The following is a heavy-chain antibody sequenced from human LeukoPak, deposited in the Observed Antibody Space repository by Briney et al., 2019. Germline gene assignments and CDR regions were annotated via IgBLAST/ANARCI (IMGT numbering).Heavy chain of an antibody. CDR2: ISATGGSA. V-gene: IGHV3-23*01. D-gene: IGHD3-3*01. CDR1: GFTFSNYA. J-gene: IGHJ4*02. CDR3: AKGPYDFWSGPYYFDY. Sequence: GGSLRLSCAASGFTFSNYAMSWVRQAPGKGLEWVSVISATGGSAYYADSVKGRFTISRDNSKNTLYLQMNSLRAEDTAVYYCAKGPYDFWSGPYYFDYWGQGTLVTVSS.